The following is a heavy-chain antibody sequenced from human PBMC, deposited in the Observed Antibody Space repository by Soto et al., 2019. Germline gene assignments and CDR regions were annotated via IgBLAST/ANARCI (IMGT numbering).Heavy chain of an antibody. D-gene: IGHD3-10*01. CDR1: GFTFSNYG. J-gene: IGHJ4*02. CDR2: IWYDGTNK. CDR3: ARDPMVRGIMRYYFDY. V-gene: IGHV3-33*01. Sequence: QVQLVESGGGVVQPGRSLSLPCAASGFTFSNYGVHWVRQAPGKGLEWVAVIWYDGTNKYYADSVKGRFTISRDNSKNTLYLQMSSLRAEDTAVYYCARDPMVRGIMRYYFDYWGQGTLVTVSS.